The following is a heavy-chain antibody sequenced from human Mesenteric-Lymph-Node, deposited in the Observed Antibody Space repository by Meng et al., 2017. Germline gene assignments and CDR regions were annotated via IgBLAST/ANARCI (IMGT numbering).Heavy chain of an antibody. D-gene: IGHD3-22*01. V-gene: IGHV3-21*01. Sequence: GGSLRLSCAASGFTFSSYSMNWVRQAPGKGLEWVSSISSSSSYIYYADSVKGRFTISRDNAKNSLYLQMNSLRAEDTAVYYCARASFTPWYYDSSGYPFDLWGRGTLVTVSS. CDR1: GFTFSSYS. CDR2: ISSSSSYI. CDR3: ARASFTPWYYDSSGYPFDL. J-gene: IGHJ2*01.